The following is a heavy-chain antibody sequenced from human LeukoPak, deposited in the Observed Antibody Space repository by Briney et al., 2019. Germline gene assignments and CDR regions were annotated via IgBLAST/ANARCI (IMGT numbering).Heavy chain of an antibody. CDR3: ARQHLEGWFDP. CDR2: INHSGST. CDR1: GGSFSGYY. Sequence: SETLSLTCAVYGGSFSGYYWSWIRQPPGKGLEWIGEINHSGSTNYNPSLKSRVTISVDTSKNQFSLKLSSVTAADTAVYYCARQHLEGWFDPWGQGTLVTVSS. V-gene: IGHV4-34*01. J-gene: IGHJ5*02.